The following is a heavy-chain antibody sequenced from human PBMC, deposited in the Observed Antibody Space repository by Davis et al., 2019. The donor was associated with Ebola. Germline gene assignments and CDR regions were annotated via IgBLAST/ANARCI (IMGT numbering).Heavy chain of an antibody. CDR2: IRYYGSNQ. CDR3: AKDPKREDTAMVTGMDV. Sequence: GESLKISCAASGFTFSSYGMHWVRQAPGKGLEWVAFIRYYGSNQYYADSVKGRFTISRDNSKNTLYLQMNSLRAEDTAVYYCAKDPKREDTAMVTGMDVWGQGTTVTVSS. J-gene: IGHJ6*02. D-gene: IGHD5-18*01. V-gene: IGHV3-30*02. CDR1: GFTFSSYG.